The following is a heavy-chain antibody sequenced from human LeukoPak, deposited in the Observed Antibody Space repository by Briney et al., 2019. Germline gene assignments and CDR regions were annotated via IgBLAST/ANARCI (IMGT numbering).Heavy chain of an antibody. CDR2: ISISGDNT. D-gene: IGHD3-10*01. J-gene: IGHJ4*02. CDR3: AKGYKASPLDY. V-gene: IGHV3-23*01. Sequence: GGSLRLSCAASGLTLRNFAMSWVRQAPGKGLEWVSSISISGDNTHYADPVKGRFTISRDNSKDTLYLQMNSLRAEDTAVYYCAKGYKASPLDYWGQGTLVTVSS. CDR1: GLTLRNFA.